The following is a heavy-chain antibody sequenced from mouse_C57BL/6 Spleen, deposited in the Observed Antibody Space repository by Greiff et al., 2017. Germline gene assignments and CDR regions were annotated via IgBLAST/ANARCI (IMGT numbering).Heavy chain of an antibody. CDR3: ARSGSYSNYFDY. D-gene: IGHD2-5*01. Sequence: VQLQESGAELAKPGASVKLSCKASGYTFTSYWMHWVKQRPGQGLEWIGYINPSSGYTKYNQKFKDKATLTADESSSTAYMQLSSLTYEDSAVYYCARSGSYSNYFDYWGQGTTLTVSS. CDR2: INPSSGYT. V-gene: IGHV1-7*01. CDR1: GYTFTSYW. J-gene: IGHJ2*01.